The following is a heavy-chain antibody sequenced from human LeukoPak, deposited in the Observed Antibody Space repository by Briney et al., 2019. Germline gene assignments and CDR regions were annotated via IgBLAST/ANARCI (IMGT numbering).Heavy chain of an antibody. J-gene: IGHJ4*02. CDR3: ARESREVVVAATLGTLDY. CDR2: IVVGSGNT. V-gene: IGHV1-58*02. CDR1: GFTFIRSG. Sequence: PRASVKVSCKASGFTFIRSGMQWVRQARGQRLEWIGWIVVGSGNTDYAQKFQERVTITRDMSTTTVYMELSSLRSEDTAVYYCARESREVVVAATLGTLDYWGQGTLVTVSS. D-gene: IGHD2-15*01.